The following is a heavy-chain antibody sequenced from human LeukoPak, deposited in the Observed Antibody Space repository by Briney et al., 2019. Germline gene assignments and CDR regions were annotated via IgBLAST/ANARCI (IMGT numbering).Heavy chain of an antibody. CDR2: IYYSGST. Sequence: SETLSLTCTVSGGSISSSSYYWGWIRQPPGKGLEWIGSIYYSGSTYYNPSLKSRVTISVDTSKNQFSLKLSSVTAADTAVYYCARAAESGSSSFDYWGQGTLVTVSS. D-gene: IGHD1-26*01. CDR3: ARAAESGSSSFDY. CDR1: GGSISSSSYY. J-gene: IGHJ4*02. V-gene: IGHV4-39*01.